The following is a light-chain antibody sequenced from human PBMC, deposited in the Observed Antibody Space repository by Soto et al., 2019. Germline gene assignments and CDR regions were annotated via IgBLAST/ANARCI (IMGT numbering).Light chain of an antibody. CDR1: HSINNY. J-gene: IGKJ1*01. CDR2: AAS. V-gene: IGKV1-39*01. CDR3: QQSYSTLGT. Sequence: QMTQSPSSLSASVGDRVIITCRADHSINNYLNWYQQKPGQVPKLLIYAASTLQSGVPSRFSGSGSGRVFTLTINSLTPKDFATYYCQQSYSTLGTFGRGTRVEI.